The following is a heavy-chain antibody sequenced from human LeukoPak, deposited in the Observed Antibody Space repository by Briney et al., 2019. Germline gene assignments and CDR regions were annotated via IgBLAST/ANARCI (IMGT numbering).Heavy chain of an antibody. V-gene: IGHV3-7*01. J-gene: IGHJ4*02. CDR1: GFTFSNYW. D-gene: IGHD2-15*01. CDR3: ARDLDGGDY. Sequence: GGSLRLSCAASGFTFSNYWMRWVRQAPGKGLEWVANIKQEGSDKYYVDSVKGRFTISRDNSKNSLYLQVNSLRAEDTAVYYCARDLDGGDYWGQGTLVTVSS. CDR2: IKQEGSDK.